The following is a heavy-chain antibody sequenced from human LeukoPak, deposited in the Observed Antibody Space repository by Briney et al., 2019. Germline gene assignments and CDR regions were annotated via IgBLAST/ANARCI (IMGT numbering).Heavy chain of an antibody. D-gene: IGHD6-19*01. V-gene: IGHV3-74*01. CDR2: INSDGSST. J-gene: IGHJ4*02. CDR3: AVTHPSSGWYSY. CDR1: GFTFSSYW. Sequence: GGSLRLSCAASGFTFSSYWMHWVRHAPGKGLVWVSRINSDGSSTSYADSVKGRFTISRGNAKNTLYLQMNSLRAEDTAVYYCAVTHPSSGWYSYWGQGTLVTVSS.